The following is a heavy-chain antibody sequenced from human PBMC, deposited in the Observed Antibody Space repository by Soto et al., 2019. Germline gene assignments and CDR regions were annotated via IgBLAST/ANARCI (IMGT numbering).Heavy chain of an antibody. CDR2: ISSSGSTI. D-gene: IGHD2-8*01. Sequence: GWSLGLSCAASGFTFSPYEMSWVRQAPGKGLEWISYISSSGSTIHYADSVKGRFSISRDNAKKSLFLQMNSLRAEDKAVYYCVREAPCSNGVCQFDYWGRGTLVPVSS. CDR1: GFTFSPYE. J-gene: IGHJ4*02. CDR3: VREAPCSNGVCQFDY. V-gene: IGHV3-48*03.